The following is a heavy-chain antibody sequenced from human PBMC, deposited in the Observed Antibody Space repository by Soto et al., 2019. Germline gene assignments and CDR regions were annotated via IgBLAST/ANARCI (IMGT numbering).Heavy chain of an antibody. J-gene: IGHJ4*02. Sequence: PSETLSLACTVSGGSISSGGYYWSWIRQHPGKGLEWIGYIYYSGSTYYNPSLKSRVTISVDTSKNQFSLKLSSVTAADTAVYYCASSTVRSNWYLDYWGQGTLVTVSS. CDR3: ASSTVRSNWYLDY. D-gene: IGHD2-8*01. CDR2: IYYSGST. V-gene: IGHV4-31*03. CDR1: GGSISSGGYY.